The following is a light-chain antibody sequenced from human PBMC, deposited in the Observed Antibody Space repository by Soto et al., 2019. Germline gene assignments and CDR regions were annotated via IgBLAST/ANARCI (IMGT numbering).Light chain of an antibody. V-gene: IGKV1-5*03. J-gene: IGKJ5*01. CDR1: QSINSW. CDR2: KAS. Sequence: DIQMTQSPSTLSASVGDRVTITCRASQSINSWLAWYQQKPGKAPKFLIYKASTLESGVPSRFSGSGSGTDFALKISRVEAEDVGVYYCMQGTHWPITFGQGTRLEV. CDR3: MQGTHWPIT.